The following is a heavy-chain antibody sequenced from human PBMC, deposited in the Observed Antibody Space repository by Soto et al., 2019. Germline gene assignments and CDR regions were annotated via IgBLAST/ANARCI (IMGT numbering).Heavy chain of an antibody. V-gene: IGHV4-59*01. CDR3: ARSLMITFGGVIVHPPDY. CDR1: GGSISSYY. J-gene: IGHJ4*02. CDR2: IYYSGST. Sequence: SETLSLTCTVSGGSISSYYWSWIRQPPGKGLEWIGYIYYSGSTNYNPSLKSRVTISVDTSKNQFSLKLSSVTAADTAVYYCARSLMITFGGVIVHPPDYWGQGTLVTV. D-gene: IGHD3-16*02.